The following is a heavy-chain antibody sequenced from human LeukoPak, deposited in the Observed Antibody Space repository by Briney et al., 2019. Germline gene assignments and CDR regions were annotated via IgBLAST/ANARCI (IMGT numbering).Heavy chain of an antibody. CDR1: GFIFVIYA. V-gene: IGHV3-43*02. D-gene: IGHD6-19*01. J-gene: IGHJ4*02. CDR2: ISGDGGST. CDR3: ARESETSGWYDY. Sequence: PGGSLRLSRPAPGFIFVIYAIHWVRQAPGKGLESVSLISGDGGSTFYADSVRGRFTISRDNTRKSLSLQMSSLRSEDTALYYCARESETSGWYDYWGQGTLVTVSS.